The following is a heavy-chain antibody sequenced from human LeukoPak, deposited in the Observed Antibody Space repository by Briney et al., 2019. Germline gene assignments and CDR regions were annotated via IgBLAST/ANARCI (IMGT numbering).Heavy chain of an antibody. CDR3: ARTIGAVAGTGKDY. J-gene: IGHJ4*02. Sequence: SETLSLTCTVSGGSISSYYWGWIRQPPGKGLEWIGSIYYSGSTYYNPSLKSRVTISVDTSKNQFSLKLSSVTAADTAVYYCARTIGAVAGTGKDYWGQGTLVTVSS. CDR2: IYYSGST. D-gene: IGHD6-19*01. CDR1: GGSISSYY. V-gene: IGHV4-39*07.